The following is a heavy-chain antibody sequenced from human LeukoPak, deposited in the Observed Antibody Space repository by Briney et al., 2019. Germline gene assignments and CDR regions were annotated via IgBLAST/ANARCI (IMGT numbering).Heavy chain of an antibody. D-gene: IGHD4-17*01. J-gene: IGHJ6*03. CDR2: IRSKANSYAT. V-gene: IGHV3-73*01. CDR3: TTVTTVTTNSPDDNYYYYYYMDV. Sequence: GRSLRLSCAASGFTFSGSAMHWVRQASGKGLEWVGRIRSKANSYATAYAASVKGRFTISRDDSKNTAYLQMNSLKTEDTAVYYCTTVTTVTTNSPDDNYYYYYYMDVWGKGTTVTVSS. CDR1: GFTFSGSA.